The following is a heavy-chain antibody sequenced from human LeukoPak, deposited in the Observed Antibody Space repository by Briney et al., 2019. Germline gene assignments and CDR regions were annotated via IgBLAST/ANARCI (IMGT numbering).Heavy chain of an antibody. V-gene: IGHV4-59*01. CDR3: ARDYNWSYFDY. J-gene: IGHJ4*02. D-gene: IGHD1-20*01. Sequence: PSETLSLTCTVSGGSISTYYWSWIRQPPGKGLEWIGYIYYSGSTSYNPSLKSRVTISVDTSKNQFSLKLSSVTAADTAVYYCARDYNWSYFDYWGQGTLVTVSS. CDR2: IYYSGST. CDR1: GGSISTYY.